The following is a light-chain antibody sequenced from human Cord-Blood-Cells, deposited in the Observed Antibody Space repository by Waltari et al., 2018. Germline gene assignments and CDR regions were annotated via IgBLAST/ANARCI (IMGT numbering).Light chain of an antibody. CDR1: SSDVGGYNY. CDR2: YVS. CDR3: SSYTSSSTLYV. J-gene: IGLJ1*01. Sequence: QSALTQPASVYGSPGQSITISCTGTSSDVGGYNYVPWYQQHPGKAPKLMIYYVSNRPSGVSNRFSGSKSGNTASLTISGLQAEDEADYYCSSYTSSSTLYVFGTGTKVTVL. V-gene: IGLV2-14*01.